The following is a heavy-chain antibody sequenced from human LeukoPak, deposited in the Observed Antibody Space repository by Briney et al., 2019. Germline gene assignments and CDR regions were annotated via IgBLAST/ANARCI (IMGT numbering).Heavy chain of an antibody. CDR2: ISGSSTDL. V-gene: IGHV3-21*01. D-gene: IGHD3-22*01. CDR1: GFTFSNYA. Sequence: GGSLRLSCAASGFTFSNYAMNWVRQAPGKGLEWVSSISGSSTDLYYADSVKGRFTISRDNAKNSLYLQINSLRAGDTAIYYCARRGYYDSSGYDYWGQGTLVTVSS. CDR3: ARRGYYDSSGYDY. J-gene: IGHJ4*02.